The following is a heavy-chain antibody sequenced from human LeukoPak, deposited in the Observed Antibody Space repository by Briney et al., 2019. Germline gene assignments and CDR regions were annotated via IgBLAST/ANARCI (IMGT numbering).Heavy chain of an antibody. CDR1: GFTFSTFA. D-gene: IGHD2-8*02. J-gene: IGHJ4*02. CDR3: ATYRQVLLLFES. V-gene: IGHV3-23*01. CDR2: IFPSGGEI. Sequence: GGSLRLSCAASGFTFSTFAMIWVRQPPGKGLEWVSSIFPSGGEIHYADSVRGRFTISRDNSESTLSLQMNSLRAEDTAIYYCATYRQVLLLFESWGQGTLVTVSS.